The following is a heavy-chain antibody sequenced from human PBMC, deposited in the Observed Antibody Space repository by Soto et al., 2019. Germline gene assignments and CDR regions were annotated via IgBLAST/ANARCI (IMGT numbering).Heavy chain of an antibody. CDR2: IYPGDSDT. J-gene: IGHJ6*03. V-gene: IGHV5-51*01. CDR3: ARASYGSSSRYYYYYMDV. Sequence: GESLKISCKGSGYSFTSYWIGWVRQMPGKGLEWMGIIYPGDSDTRYSPSFQGQVTISADKSISTAYLQWSSLKASDTAMYYCARASYGSSSRYYYYYMDVWGKGTTVTVSS. D-gene: IGHD6-6*01. CDR1: GYSFTSYW.